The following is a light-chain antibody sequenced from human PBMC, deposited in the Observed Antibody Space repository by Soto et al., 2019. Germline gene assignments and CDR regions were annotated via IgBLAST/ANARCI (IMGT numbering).Light chain of an antibody. CDR3: QQRSDRLPIT. J-gene: IGKJ5*01. CDR2: DAS. Sequence: EIVLTQSPATLSLSPGERGTLSCVASQSVSSHLAWYQQKPGQAPRLLIYDASKRPTGIPARFSGSGSGTDFTLTISSLEPEDFAVYYCQQRSDRLPITFGQGTRLEIK. CDR1: QSVSSH. V-gene: IGKV3-11*01.